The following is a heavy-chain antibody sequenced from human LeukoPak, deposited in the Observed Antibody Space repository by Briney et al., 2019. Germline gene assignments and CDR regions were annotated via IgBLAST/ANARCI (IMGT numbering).Heavy chain of an antibody. CDR1: GFSLSTRGVG. CDR3: AHRVEMATMDDAFDI. J-gene: IGHJ3*02. CDR2: IYGDDDK. D-gene: IGHD5-24*01. Sequence: ESGPTLVKPTQTLTLTCTFSGFSLSTRGVGVGWIRQPPGKALEWLALIYGDDDKRYSTSMKRRLTITKHTSKNQVVLKMTNMAPVDTATYYCAHRVEMATMDDAFDIWGQGTMVTVSS. V-gene: IGHV2-5*02.